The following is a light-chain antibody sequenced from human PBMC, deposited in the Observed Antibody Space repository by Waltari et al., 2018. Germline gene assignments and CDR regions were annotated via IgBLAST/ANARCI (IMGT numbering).Light chain of an antibody. V-gene: IGKV1-5*03. J-gene: IGKJ3*01. CDR3: QQYNSYHIFT. CDR1: QNINSW. CDR2: KAS. Sequence: DIQMTQSPPTLSASVGDRVTITCRARQNINSWLAWYQQKPGKAPKLLIYKASSLETGVPSRFSGSESGTEFTLTINSLQPDDFATYYCQQYNSYHIFTFGPGTKVEI.